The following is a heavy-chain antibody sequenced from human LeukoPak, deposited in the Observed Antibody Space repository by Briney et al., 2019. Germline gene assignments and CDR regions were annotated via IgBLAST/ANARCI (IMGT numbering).Heavy chain of an antibody. CDR3: AKDLPADGGAFDI. J-gene: IGHJ3*02. Sequence: GGSLRLSCAASGFTFSSYAMHWVRQAPGKGLEWVAVISYDGSNKYYADSVKGRFTISRDSSKNTLYLQMNSLRAEDTAVYYCAKDLPADGGAFDIWGQGTMVTVSS. CDR2: ISYDGSNK. V-gene: IGHV3-30*04. D-gene: IGHD4-23*01. CDR1: GFTFSSYA.